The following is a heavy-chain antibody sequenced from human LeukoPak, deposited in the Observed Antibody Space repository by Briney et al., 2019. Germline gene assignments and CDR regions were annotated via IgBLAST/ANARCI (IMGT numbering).Heavy chain of an antibody. CDR2: IKSKTDGGTT. V-gene: IGHV3-15*01. D-gene: IGHD3-22*01. CDR3: TTAPLYYYDSSGPLLGWFDP. Sequence: GGSLRLAWAASGFTVSNAWMRWVRQAPGEGREWVGRIKSKTDGGTTGYAGPVKGRFTISRDDSKNTLYLQMNSLKTEDTAVYYCTTAPLYYYDSSGPLLGWFDPWGQGTLVTVSS. CDR1: GFTVSNAW. J-gene: IGHJ5*02.